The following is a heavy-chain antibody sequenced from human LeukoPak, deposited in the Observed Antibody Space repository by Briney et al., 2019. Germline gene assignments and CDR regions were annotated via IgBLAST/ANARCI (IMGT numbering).Heavy chain of an antibody. CDR2: MKPDGSEP. J-gene: IGHJ4*02. D-gene: IGHD3-3*01. CDR1: GFSFSNSW. CDR3: ARDRSISGVVTIDF. V-gene: IGHV3-7*01. Sequence: GGSLRLSCAASGFSFSNSWMTWVRQSPGKGVEWVADMKPDGSEPYSVDSVMGRFPIPRPNAKNSVYLQRNSLRAEDTAVYYCARDRSISGVVTIDFWGQGTLVTVS.